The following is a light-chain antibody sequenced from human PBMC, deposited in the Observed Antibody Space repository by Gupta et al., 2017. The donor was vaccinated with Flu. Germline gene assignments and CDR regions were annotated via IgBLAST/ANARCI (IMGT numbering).Light chain of an antibody. V-gene: IGKV3-20*01. CDR1: QSLSANF. J-gene: IGKJ1*01. CDR2: GAS. CDR3: QRHGGSPKWT. Sequence: EIVLTQSPGTLSLSPGERATLSCRASQSLSANFLAWYQQKPGQAPRLLIYGASSRDTGIPDRFSGSGSGTDFTLTISRREPEDFAVYYCQRHGGSPKWTFGQGTKVEIK.